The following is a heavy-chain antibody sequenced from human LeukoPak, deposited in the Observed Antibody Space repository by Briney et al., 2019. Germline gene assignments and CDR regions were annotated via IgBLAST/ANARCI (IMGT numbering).Heavy chain of an antibody. V-gene: IGHV4-4*07. CDR2: MSTSGST. CDR3: ARVGSSSFWYFDL. CDR1: GGSITNYY. D-gene: IGHD6-6*01. J-gene: IGHJ2*01. Sequence: SETLSLTCTVPGGSITNYYWTWIRQPAGKGLEWIGRMSTSGSTNYNPSLKSRATMSVDTSKNQFSLKLTSVTAADTAVYYCARVGSSSFWYFDLWGRGTLVTVSS.